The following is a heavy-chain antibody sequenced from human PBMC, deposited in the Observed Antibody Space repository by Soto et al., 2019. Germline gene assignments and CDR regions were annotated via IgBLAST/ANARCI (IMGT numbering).Heavy chain of an antibody. CDR3: ARDRPYDYVWGSYRPFNAFDI. D-gene: IGHD3-16*02. V-gene: IGHV1-18*01. CDR2: ISAYNGNT. Sequence: WVRQAPGQGLEWMGWISAYNGNTNYAQKLQGRVTMTTDTSTSTAYMELRSLRSDDTAVYYCARDRPYDYVWGSYRPFNAFDIWGQGTMVTVSS. J-gene: IGHJ3*02.